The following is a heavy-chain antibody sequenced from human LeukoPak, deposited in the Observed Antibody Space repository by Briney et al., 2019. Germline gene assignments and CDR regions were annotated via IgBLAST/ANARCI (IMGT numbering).Heavy chain of an antibody. D-gene: IGHD2-2*02. V-gene: IGHV5-51*01. CDR1: GYSFTSYW. CDR3: ARQAGYCSSTSCYTRNYYFYY. CDR2: IYPGDSDT. J-gene: IGHJ4*02. Sequence: GESLKISCKGSGYSFTSYWIGWVRQMPGKGLEWMGIIYPGDSDTRYSPSFQGQVTISVDKSISTAYLQWSSLKASDTAMYYCARQAGYCSSTSCYTRNYYFYYWGQGTLVTVSS.